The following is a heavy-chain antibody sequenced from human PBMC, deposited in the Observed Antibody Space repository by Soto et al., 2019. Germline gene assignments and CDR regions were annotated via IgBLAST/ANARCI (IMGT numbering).Heavy chain of an antibody. J-gene: IGHJ4*02. CDR3: VKDFRVGYDWTHD. D-gene: IGHD5-12*01. Sequence: DVQLLESGGDLVQPGGSLRLSCAASGFIFSNYAMSWDRQAPRKGLEWVSLIRGSGGPTNYADSVKGRFTVSRDNSKNILLLQMNSLRAEDTAVYYCVKDFRVGYDWTHDWGQGTLVTVSS. CDR1: GFIFSNYA. V-gene: IGHV3-23*01. CDR2: IRGSGGPT.